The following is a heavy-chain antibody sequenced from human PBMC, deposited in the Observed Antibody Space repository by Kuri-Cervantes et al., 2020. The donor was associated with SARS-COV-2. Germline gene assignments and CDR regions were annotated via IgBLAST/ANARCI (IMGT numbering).Heavy chain of an antibody. CDR1: GDTSSSYD. D-gene: IGHD6-19*01. V-gene: IGHV1-69*06. Sequence: SVKVSCKASGDTSSSYDISRVRQAPGQGLEWMGGIIPIFGTANYAQKFQGRVMITADKSTSTAYMELSSPRSEDTAVYYCAADGKQWLDYYYGMDVWGQGTTVTVSS. CDR3: AADGKQWLDYYYGMDV. CDR2: IIPIFGTA. J-gene: IGHJ6*02.